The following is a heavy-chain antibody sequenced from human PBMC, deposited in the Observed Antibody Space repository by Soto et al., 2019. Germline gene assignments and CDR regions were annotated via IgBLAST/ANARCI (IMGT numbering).Heavy chain of an antibody. J-gene: IGHJ4*02. CDR1: GGSITSRGYY. V-gene: IGHV4-31*03. Sequence: PSETLSLTCTVSGGSITSRGYYWSWIRQHPGKGLEWIGYIYYNGNTYYSPSLKSRVTISVDTSKNQFSLKLSSLTAADTAVYYCARDRSAGSGTYGLVDSWGQGTLVTVSS. CDR3: ARDRSAGSGTYGLVDS. CDR2: IYYNGNT. D-gene: IGHD3-10*01.